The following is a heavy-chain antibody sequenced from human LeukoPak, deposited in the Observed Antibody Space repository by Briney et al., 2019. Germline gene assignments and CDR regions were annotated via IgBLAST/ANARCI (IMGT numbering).Heavy chain of an antibody. CDR3: AKDAGWNHFGY. J-gene: IGHJ4*02. CDR1: GLTFRNSG. Sequence: GGSLRLSCVASGLTFRNSGMHWVRQAPGKGLEWVAVISHDGSIDYYADSVKGRFTISRDDSKNTVFLQMNSLRVEDTAVYFCAKDAGWNHFGYWGQGTLVTVSS. CDR2: ISHDGSID. D-gene: IGHD3-9*01. V-gene: IGHV3-30*18.